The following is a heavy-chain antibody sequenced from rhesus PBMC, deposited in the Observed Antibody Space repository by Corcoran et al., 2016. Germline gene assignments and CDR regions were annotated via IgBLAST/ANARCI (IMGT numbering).Heavy chain of an antibody. D-gene: IGHD4-23*01. Sequence: EEQLVASGGGFAQPGGFLRLSCAACGFTFSTYALHWVRQAPGQGMEWFSTIITVGSTYYADSVTGRFTISRDTSKSTLSLRMSSLRAEDTAFYYCAKDRDSNFDCWGQGVLVTVSS. J-gene: IGHJ4*01. CDR2: IITVGST. CDR3: AKDRDSNFDC. V-gene: IGHV3-103*01. CDR1: GFTFSTYA.